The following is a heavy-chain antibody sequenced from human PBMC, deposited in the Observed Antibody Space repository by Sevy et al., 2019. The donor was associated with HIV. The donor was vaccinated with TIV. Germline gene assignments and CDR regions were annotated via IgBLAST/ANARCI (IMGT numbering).Heavy chain of an antibody. CDR1: GFTFSSYW. Sequence: GGSLRLSCAASGFTFSSYWMHWVRQAPGKGLVWVSRINSDGSSTSYADSVKGRLTISRDNAKNTLYLQMNSLRAEDTAVYYCARAGDCGGDCYFDYWGQGTLVTVSS. J-gene: IGHJ4*02. V-gene: IGHV3-74*01. CDR2: INSDGSST. CDR3: ARAGDCGGDCYFDY. D-gene: IGHD2-21*02.